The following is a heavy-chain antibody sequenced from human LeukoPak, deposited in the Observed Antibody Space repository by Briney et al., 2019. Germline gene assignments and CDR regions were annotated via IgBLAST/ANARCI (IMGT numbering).Heavy chain of an antibody. Sequence: GRSLRLSCAASGFTFSSYAMSWVRQAPGKGLEWVSAIGDTGGSTYYADSVKGRFTISRDNSKNTLYLQMNNLRAEDTAIYYCARVAAAGTWYFQHWGQGTLVTVFS. D-gene: IGHD6-13*01. CDR2: IGDTGGST. J-gene: IGHJ1*01. CDR3: ARVAAAGTWYFQH. CDR1: GFTFSSYA. V-gene: IGHV3-23*01.